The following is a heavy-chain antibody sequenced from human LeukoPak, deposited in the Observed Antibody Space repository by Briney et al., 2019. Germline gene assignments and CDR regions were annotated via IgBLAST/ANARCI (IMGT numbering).Heavy chain of an antibody. CDR1: GYSSTSYG. Sequence: ASVKVSCKASGYSSTSYGLSWVRQAPGQGLEWMGWISAYNGNTKYAQRLQGRVTLTTDTSTSTAYMELRSLRSDDTAVYYCARDVTVADTWGQGTLVTVSS. V-gene: IGHV1-18*01. J-gene: IGHJ4*02. CDR2: ISAYNGNT. CDR3: ARDVTVADT. D-gene: IGHD6-19*01.